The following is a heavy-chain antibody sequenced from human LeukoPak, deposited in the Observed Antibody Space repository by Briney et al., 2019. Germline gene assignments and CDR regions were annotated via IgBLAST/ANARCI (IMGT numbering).Heavy chain of an antibody. CDR3: ARQNGDYVVYWFDP. J-gene: IGHJ5*02. CDR2: IYYSGST. Sequence: SETLSLTCTVSGGSISSSSYYWGWIRQPPGRGLEWIGSIYYSGSTYYNPSLKSRVTISVDTSKNQFSLKLSSVTAADTAVYYCARQNGDYVVYWFDPWGQGTLVTVSS. V-gene: IGHV4-39*01. D-gene: IGHD4-17*01. CDR1: GGSISSSSYY.